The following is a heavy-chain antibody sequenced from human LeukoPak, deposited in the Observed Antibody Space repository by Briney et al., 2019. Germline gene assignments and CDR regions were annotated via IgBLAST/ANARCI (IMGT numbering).Heavy chain of an antibody. CDR1: GGSFSGYY. CDR3: ARGKYRRYYYYYMDV. Sequence: SETLSLTCAVYGGSFSGYYWSWIRQPPGKGLEWIGEINHSGSTNYNPSLKSRVTISVDTSKNQFSLKLSSVTAADTAVYYCARGKYRRYYYYYMDVWGKGTTVTVSS. CDR2: INHSGST. D-gene: IGHD5-18*01. V-gene: IGHV4-34*01. J-gene: IGHJ6*03.